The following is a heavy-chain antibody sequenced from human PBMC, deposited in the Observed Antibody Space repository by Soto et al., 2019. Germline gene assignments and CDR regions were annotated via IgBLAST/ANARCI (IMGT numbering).Heavy chain of an antibody. CDR2: INPNSGDT. CDR1: GYAFTGYY. J-gene: IGHJ4*02. CDR3: ATRYSYVHF. V-gene: IGHV1-2*02. Sequence: ASVKVSCKSSGYAFTGYYIHWVRQASGQGLEWMGWINPNSGDTNYAQKFQGRVTMTRDTSFSTAYMELSSLRSDDTAVYYCATRYSYVHFWGRGTLVTVSS. D-gene: IGHD5-18*01.